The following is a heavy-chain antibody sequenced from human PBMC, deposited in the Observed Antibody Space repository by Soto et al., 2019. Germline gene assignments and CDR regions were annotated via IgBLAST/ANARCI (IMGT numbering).Heavy chain of an antibody. Sequence: EVQLVESGGGLVQPGGSLRLSCAASGFTFSSYWMSWVRQAPGKGLEWVANIKQDGSEKYYVDSVKGRFTISRDNAKNSLYLHMNSLRAEDTAVYYCARDRGHYDILTVIANWFDPWGQGPLVTVSS. CDR2: IKQDGSEK. J-gene: IGHJ5*02. D-gene: IGHD3-9*01. V-gene: IGHV3-7*05. CDR1: GFTFSSYW. CDR3: ARDRGHYDILTVIANWFDP.